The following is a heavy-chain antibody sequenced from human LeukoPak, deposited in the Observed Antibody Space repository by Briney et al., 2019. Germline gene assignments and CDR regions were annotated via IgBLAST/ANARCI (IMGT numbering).Heavy chain of an antibody. CDR2: ISTNGDST. J-gene: IGHJ4*02. V-gene: IGHV3-64D*06. D-gene: IGHD1-26*01. Sequence: GGSLGLSCSASGFTFSTYAIHWVRQAPGKGLEYVSAISTNGDSTYYADAVKGRFTISRDNSKNTLYLQMSGLRPEDTAVYYCVKDGVGANFDNWGQGTLVTVSS. CDR3: VKDGVGANFDN. CDR1: GFTFSTYA.